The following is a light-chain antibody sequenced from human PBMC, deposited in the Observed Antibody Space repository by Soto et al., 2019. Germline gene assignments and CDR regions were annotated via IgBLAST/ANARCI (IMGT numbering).Light chain of an antibody. CDR3: VLYMGSGISV. V-gene: IGLV8-61*01. CDR1: SGSVSTSYY. Sequence: QTVVTQEPSFSVSPGRTATLTYGLSSGSVSTSYYPSWYQQTPGQAPRTLIYNTNTRSSGVPDRFSGSILGNKAALTITGAQADDESEYYCVLYMGSGISVFGGGTKLTVL. CDR2: NTN. J-gene: IGLJ2*01.